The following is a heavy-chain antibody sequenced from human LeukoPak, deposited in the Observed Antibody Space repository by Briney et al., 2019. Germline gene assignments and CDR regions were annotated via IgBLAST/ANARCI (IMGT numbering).Heavy chain of an antibody. D-gene: IGHD2-2*01. J-gene: IGHJ6*03. CDR1: GLTFSSYW. CDR3: AREYCSSTSCSRYYYYYMDV. CDR2: IKQDGSEK. V-gene: IGHV3-7*01. Sequence: PGGSLRPSCAASGLTFSSYWMSWVRQPPGKGREWVANIKQDGSEKYYVDSVKGRFTISRDNAKISLYLQMNSLRAEDTAVYYCAREYCSSTSCSRYYYYYMDVWGKGTTVTVSS.